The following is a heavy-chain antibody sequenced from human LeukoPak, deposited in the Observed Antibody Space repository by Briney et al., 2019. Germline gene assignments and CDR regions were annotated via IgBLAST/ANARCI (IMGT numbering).Heavy chain of an antibody. J-gene: IGHJ5*02. Sequence: PPETLSLTCTVSGGSISSHHWSCIRQPPGKGLEWVGSIYYSGSTNYNPSLRSRVTISVDTSKNQFSLRLSSVTAADTAVYYCARDAEQWLGMFDPWGQGTLVTVSS. CDR3: ARDAEQWLGMFDP. CDR2: IYYSGST. CDR1: GGSISSHH. D-gene: IGHD6-19*01. V-gene: IGHV4-59*11.